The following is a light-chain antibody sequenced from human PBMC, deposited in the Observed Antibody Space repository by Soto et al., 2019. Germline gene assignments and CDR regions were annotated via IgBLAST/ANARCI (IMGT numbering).Light chain of an antibody. CDR3: CSYAGSYIWV. CDR1: SSDVGGYNY. Sequence: QSVLTQPASVSGSPGQSIAISCTGTSSDVGGYNYVSWYQQLPGKAPKLMIYDVTQRPSGVPDRFSGSKSGNTASLTISGLQAEDEADYYCCSYAGSYIWVFGGGTQLTVL. V-gene: IGLV2-11*01. J-gene: IGLJ3*02. CDR2: DVT.